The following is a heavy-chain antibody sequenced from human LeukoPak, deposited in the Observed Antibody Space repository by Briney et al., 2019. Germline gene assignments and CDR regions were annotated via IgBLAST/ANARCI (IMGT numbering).Heavy chain of an antibody. V-gene: IGHV4-38-2*01. CDR2: IHHSGTA. Sequence: PSETLSLTCAVSGCSISSGYYWGWIRQPPGKGLEWIGDIHHSGTANYNPSLKSRVTISLDKSTNQFSLKLSSMTAADTALYFCARVSNSWYSLDHWGQGAPVTVTS. CDR3: ARVSNSWYSLDH. D-gene: IGHD6-13*01. CDR1: GCSISSGYY. J-gene: IGHJ4*02.